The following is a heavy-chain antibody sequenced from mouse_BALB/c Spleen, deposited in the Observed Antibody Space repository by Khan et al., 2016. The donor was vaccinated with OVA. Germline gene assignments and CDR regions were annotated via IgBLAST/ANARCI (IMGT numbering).Heavy chain of an antibody. CDR2: ISTYSGNT. D-gene: IGHD2-2*01. J-gene: IGHJ3*01. V-gene: IGHV1S137*01. Sequence: VQLQQSGPELVRPGVSVKISCKGSGYTFTDYAMHWVKQSLAKSLEWIGVISTYSGNTNYNQKFKGKATMTVDKSSSTAYMELARLTSEDSAIYDCARPWLRRGAWFAYWGQGTLVTVSA. CDR3: ARPWLRRGAWFAY. CDR1: GYTFTDYA.